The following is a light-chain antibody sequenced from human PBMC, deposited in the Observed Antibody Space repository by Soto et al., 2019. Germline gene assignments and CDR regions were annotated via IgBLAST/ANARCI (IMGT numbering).Light chain of an antibody. CDR3: QQRSRWALT. J-gene: IGKJ4*01. CDR2: DAS. CDR1: QSVSTY. Sequence: EIVLTQSPATLSLSPGERATLSCRASQSVSTYLAWYQQKPGQSPRLVISDASNRAAGIPARFSGSASGTDFTLTIRSLDPEDSAVYYCQQRSRWALTFGGGTELELK. V-gene: IGKV3-11*01.